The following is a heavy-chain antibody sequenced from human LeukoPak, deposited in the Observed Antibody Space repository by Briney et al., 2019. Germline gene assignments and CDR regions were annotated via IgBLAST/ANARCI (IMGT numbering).Heavy chain of an antibody. Sequence: GRSLRLSCAASGFTFSNYSMNWVRQAPGKGLEWVSSISSSSSYIYYADSVKGRFTISRDNAKNSLYLQMNSLRAEDTAVYYCASTLTEKWELIYHFDYWGQGTLVTVSS. CDR1: GFTFSNYS. J-gene: IGHJ4*02. CDR3: ASTLTEKWELIYHFDY. CDR2: ISSSSSYI. D-gene: IGHD1-26*01. V-gene: IGHV3-21*01.